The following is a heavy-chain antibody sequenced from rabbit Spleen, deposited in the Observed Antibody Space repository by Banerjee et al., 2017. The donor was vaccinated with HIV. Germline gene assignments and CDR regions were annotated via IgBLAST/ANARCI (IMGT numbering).Heavy chain of an antibody. V-gene: IGHV1S47*01. J-gene: IGHJ4*01. D-gene: IGHD4-1*01. Sequence: QEQLKETGGGLVQPGGSLTLSCKASGIDLMSIAMSWVRQAPGKGLEWIGDIYPVFGITNYANWVKGRFTISSDNAQNTVDLQMNSLTPADMATYFCARTGYDSSGWGVWSHFTLWGPGTLVTVS. CDR3: ARTGYDSSGWGVWSHFTL. CDR2: IYPVFGIT. CDR1: GIDLMSIA.